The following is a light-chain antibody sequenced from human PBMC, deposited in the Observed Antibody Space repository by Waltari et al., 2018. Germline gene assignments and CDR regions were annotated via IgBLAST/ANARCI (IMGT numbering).Light chain of an antibody. CDR3: QQTYSTPWT. Sequence: DIQMTQSPSFLSASVGDTITITCRASQGIITYLNWYQQTPGKAPKVLIYSASTLQSGVPLRFSGTGSGTNFTLTISSLQPEDFATYSCQQTYSTPWTFGQGTKVELK. J-gene: IGKJ1*01. V-gene: IGKV1-39*01. CDR1: QGIITY. CDR2: SAS.